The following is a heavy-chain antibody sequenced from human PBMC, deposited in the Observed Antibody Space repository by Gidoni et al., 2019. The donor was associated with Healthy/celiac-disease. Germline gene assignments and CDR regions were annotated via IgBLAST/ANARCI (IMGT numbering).Heavy chain of an antibody. V-gene: IGHV3-30-3*01. CDR2: ISYDGSNK. J-gene: IGHJ6*02. D-gene: IGHD3-10*01. Sequence: QVQLVESGGGVVQPGRSLRLSCAASGFTFSSYAMHWVRPAPGKGLEWVAVISYDGSNKYYADSVKGRFTISRDNSKNTLYLQMNSLRAEDTAVYYCARASKGVVRGAVYYYGMDVWGQGTTVTVSS. CDR1: GFTFSSYA. CDR3: ARASKGVVRGAVYYYGMDV.